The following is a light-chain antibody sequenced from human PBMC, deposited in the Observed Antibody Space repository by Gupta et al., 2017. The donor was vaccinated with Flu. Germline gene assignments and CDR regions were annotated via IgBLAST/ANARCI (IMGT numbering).Light chain of an antibody. CDR2: KTS. Sequence: YQHKPGRAPKLLLQKTSHLEGGVPSRFSGSGSGTEYSLTINSLQPDDVATYYCQQYYSVTWTFGQGTKVEI. J-gene: IGKJ1*01. V-gene: IGKV1-5*03. CDR3: QQYYSVTWT.